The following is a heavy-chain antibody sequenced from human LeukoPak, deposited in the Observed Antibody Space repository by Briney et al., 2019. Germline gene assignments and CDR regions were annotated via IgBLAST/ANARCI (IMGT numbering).Heavy chain of an antibody. CDR3: ARVGYCSSTSCYTGYYYYMDV. J-gene: IGHJ6*03. CDR2: ISAYNGNT. Sequence: GASVKVSCKASGYTFTSYGISWVRQAPGQGLEWMGWISAYNGNTNYAQKLQGRVTMTTDTSTSTAYMELRSLRSDDTAVYYCARVGYCSSTSCYTGYYYYMDVWGKGTTVTVSS. V-gene: IGHV1-18*01. CDR1: GYTFTSYG. D-gene: IGHD2-2*02.